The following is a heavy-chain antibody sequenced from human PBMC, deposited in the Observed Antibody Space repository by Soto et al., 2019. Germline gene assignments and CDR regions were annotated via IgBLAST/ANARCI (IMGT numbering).Heavy chain of an antibody. CDR1: GFTFSNAW. Sequence: EVQLVESGGGLVKPGGSLRLSCAASGFTFSNAWMSWVRQAPGKGLEWVGRIKSKTGGETTAYAAPVKGRFAISRDDSKKTMYRQMTGVKTEDTGVYYCTTDIYWPGSAIDIWGQGTMVTVSS. V-gene: IGHV3-15*01. CDR3: TTDIYWPGSAIDI. J-gene: IGHJ3*02. CDR2: IKSKTGGETT. D-gene: IGHD2-15*01.